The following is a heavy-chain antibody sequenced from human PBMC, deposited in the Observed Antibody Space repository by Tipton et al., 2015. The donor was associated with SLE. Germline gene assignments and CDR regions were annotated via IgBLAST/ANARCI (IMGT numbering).Heavy chain of an antibody. J-gene: IGHJ4*02. D-gene: IGHD6-19*01. V-gene: IGHV4-39*01. CDR1: GGSVSSSSYY. CDR2: IYYTGST. Sequence: TLSLTCTVSGGSVSSSSYYWGWFRQPPGKGLEWIGSIYYTGSTDYNPSLKSRIIISVDMSKNQFSLKLSSVTAADTAVYYCARLPVAATFGGFDYWGPGNPGHRLL. CDR3: ARLPVAATFGGFDY.